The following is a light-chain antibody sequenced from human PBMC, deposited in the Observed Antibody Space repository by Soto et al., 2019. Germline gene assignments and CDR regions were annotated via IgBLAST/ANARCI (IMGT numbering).Light chain of an antibody. CDR3: QQRSSWPRT. CDR1: QSVSTY. V-gene: IGKV3-11*01. Sequence: EIVLTQSPATLSLSPGERATLACRASQSVSTYLAWYQQKPGQAPRVVTYDASNRATGIPPRFSGSGSGTDYTLTISSLEPEDFAVYYCQQRSSWPRTFGQGPKVEIK. J-gene: IGKJ1*01. CDR2: DAS.